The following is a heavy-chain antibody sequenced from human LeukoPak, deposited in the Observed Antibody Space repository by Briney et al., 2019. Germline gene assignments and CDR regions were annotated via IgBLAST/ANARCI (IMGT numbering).Heavy chain of an antibody. J-gene: IGHJ5*02. V-gene: IGHV4-39*07. CDR3: ARDLISSWAFDP. Sequence: PSETLSLTCTVSGGSIGSSSYYWGWIRQPPGKGLEWIGSIYYSGSTYYNPSLKSRVTISVDTSKNQFSLKLSSVTAADTAVYYCARDLISSWAFDPWGQGTLVTVSS. CDR1: GGSIGSSSYY. D-gene: IGHD6-13*01. CDR2: IYYSGST.